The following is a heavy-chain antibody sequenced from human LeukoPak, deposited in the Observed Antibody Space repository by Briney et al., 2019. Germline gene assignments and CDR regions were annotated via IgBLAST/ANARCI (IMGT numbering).Heavy chain of an antibody. V-gene: IGHV4-61*02. Sequence: SETLSLTCTVSGGSISSGSYYWSWIRQPAGKGLEWIGRIYTSGSTNYNPSLKSRVTISVDTSKNQFSLKLSSVTAADTAVYYCARDERGWFDPWGQGTLVTVSS. CDR2: IYTSGST. D-gene: IGHD3-10*01. CDR3: ARDERGWFDP. J-gene: IGHJ5*02. CDR1: GGSISSGSYY.